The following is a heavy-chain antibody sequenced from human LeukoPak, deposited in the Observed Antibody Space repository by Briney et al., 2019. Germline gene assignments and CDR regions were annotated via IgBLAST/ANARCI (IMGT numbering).Heavy chain of an antibody. Sequence: SETLSLTCAVYGGSFSGYYWSWIRQPPGKGLEWIGEINHSGSTNYNPSLKSRVTISVDTSKNQFSLKLSSVTAADTAVYYCARGGRYCSSTSCYSRYGMDVWGKGTTVTVSS. V-gene: IGHV4-34*01. CDR1: GGSFSGYY. D-gene: IGHD2-2*01. J-gene: IGHJ6*04. CDR2: INHSGST. CDR3: ARGGRYCSSTSCYSRYGMDV.